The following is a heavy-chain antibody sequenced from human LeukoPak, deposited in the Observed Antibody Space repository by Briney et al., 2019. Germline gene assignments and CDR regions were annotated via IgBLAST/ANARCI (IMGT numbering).Heavy chain of an antibody. J-gene: IGHJ5*02. D-gene: IGHD2-15*01. CDR1: GFTFSSYG. V-gene: IGHV3-23*01. Sequence: GGSLRLSCAVSGFTFSSYGMSWVRQAPGKGLEWVSAISGSGGSTYYADSVKGRFTISRDNSKNTLYLQMNSLRAEDTAVYYCARAVVVVAATLGDPWGQGTLVTVSS. CDR3: ARAVVVVAATLGDP. CDR2: ISGSGGST.